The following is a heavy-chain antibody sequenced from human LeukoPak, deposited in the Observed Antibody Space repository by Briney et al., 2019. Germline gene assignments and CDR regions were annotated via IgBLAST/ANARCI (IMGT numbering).Heavy chain of an antibody. CDR1: GFTVSSNY. D-gene: IGHD3-9*01. Sequence: GGSLRLSCAAFGFTVSSNYMSWVRQAPGKGLEWVSVIFGGGGTYYGDSVRGRFTISRDNSKNTLYLQMNSLRAEDTAVYYCARGILTSDAFDIWGQGTMVTVSS. CDR2: IFGGGGT. V-gene: IGHV3-53*01. CDR3: ARGILTSDAFDI. J-gene: IGHJ3*02.